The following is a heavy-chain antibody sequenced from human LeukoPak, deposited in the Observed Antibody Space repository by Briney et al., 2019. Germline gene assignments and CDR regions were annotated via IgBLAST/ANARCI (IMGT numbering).Heavy chain of an antibody. Sequence: IPSETMSLTCAVYGGSFSGYYWSWIRQPPGKGLEWIGEINHSGSTNYNPSLKSRVTISVDTSKNQFSLKLSSVTAADTAVYYCARGGNWNQDLKLFDYWGQRTLVTVSS. CDR3: ARGGNWNQDLKLFDY. CDR1: GGSFSGYY. D-gene: IGHD1-1*01. V-gene: IGHV4-34*01. CDR2: INHSGST. J-gene: IGHJ4*02.